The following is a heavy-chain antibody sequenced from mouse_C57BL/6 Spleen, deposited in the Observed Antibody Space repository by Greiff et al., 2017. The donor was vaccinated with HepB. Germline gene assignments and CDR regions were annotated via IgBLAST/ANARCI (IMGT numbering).Heavy chain of an antibody. J-gene: IGHJ2*01. CDR2: IDPETGGT. CDR3: TRRANSLYYFDY. V-gene: IGHV1-15*01. D-gene: IGHD4-1*01. Sequence: VQLQQSGAELVRPGASVTLSCKASGYTFTDYEMHWVKQTPVHGLEWIGAIDPETGGTAYNQKFKGKARLTADKSSSTAYMELRSLTSEDSAVDYCTRRANSLYYFDYWGQGTTLTVSS. CDR1: GYTFTDYE.